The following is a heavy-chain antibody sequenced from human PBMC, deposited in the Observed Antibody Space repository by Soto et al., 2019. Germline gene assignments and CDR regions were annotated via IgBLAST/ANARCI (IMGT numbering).Heavy chain of an antibody. CDR3: SRAPRNWGFDF. CDR1: GYTFTNYD. V-gene: IGHV1-8*01. D-gene: IGHD7-27*01. J-gene: IGHJ4*01. Sequence: ASVKVSCKASGYTFTNYDINSVRQTTVQVLELIVWINPNIFDTCYSQKFQDRFTITMNTAIITAYMELSSLTFDYTAIYSCSRAPRNWGFDFWG. CDR2: INPNIFDT.